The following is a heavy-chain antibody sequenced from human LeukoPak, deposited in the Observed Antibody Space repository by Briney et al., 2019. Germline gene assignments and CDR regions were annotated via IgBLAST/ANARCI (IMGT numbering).Heavy chain of an antibody. Sequence: GGSLRLSCAASGFTFSDYYMSWIRQAPGKGLGWVSYISSSGSTIYYAASVKGRFTISRDNAKNSLYLQMNSLRAEDTAVYYCARDGGGIAARLWFDPWGQGTLVTVSS. V-gene: IGHV3-11*04. D-gene: IGHD6-6*01. CDR1: GFTFSDYY. CDR2: ISSSGSTI. J-gene: IGHJ5*02. CDR3: ARDGGGIAARLWFDP.